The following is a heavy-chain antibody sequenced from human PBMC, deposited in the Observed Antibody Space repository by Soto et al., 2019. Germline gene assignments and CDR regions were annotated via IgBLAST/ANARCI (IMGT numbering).Heavy chain of an antibody. Sequence: KASETLSLTCAVYGGSFSGYYWSWIRQPPGKGLEWIGEINHSGSTNYNPSLKSRVTISVDTSKNQFSLKLSSVTAADTAVYYCARAPLYSSGWYYYYGLDVWGQGTTVTVSS. V-gene: IGHV4-34*01. CDR2: INHSGST. CDR3: ARAPLYSSGWYYYYGLDV. J-gene: IGHJ6*02. CDR1: GGSFSGYY. D-gene: IGHD6-19*01.